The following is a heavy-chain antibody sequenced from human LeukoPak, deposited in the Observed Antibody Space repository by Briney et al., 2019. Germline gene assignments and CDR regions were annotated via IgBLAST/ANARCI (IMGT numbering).Heavy chain of an antibody. CDR1: GFTFSSYC. V-gene: IGHV3-23*01. Sequence: GGSLRLSCAASGFTFSSYCMSWVRQAPGKGLEWVSSINRGGSTFYADSVKGRFTTSRDNSQNTLYLQMNSLTAEDTAVYYCAKRAAGYYFDHWGQGTLVTVSS. CDR3: AKRAAGYYFDH. D-gene: IGHD6-13*01. J-gene: IGHJ4*02. CDR2: INRGGST.